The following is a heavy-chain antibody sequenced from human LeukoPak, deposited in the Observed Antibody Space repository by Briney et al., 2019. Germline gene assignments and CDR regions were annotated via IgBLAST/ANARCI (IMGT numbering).Heavy chain of an antibody. J-gene: IGHJ6*02. V-gene: IGHV3-7*01. CDR2: IKQDGNEK. Sequence: PGGSLRLSCAASGFTSSTYWMSWVRQAPGKGLEWVANIKQDGNEKYYVDSVKGRFTISRDNSKITLYLQMNSLRADDTAVYYCAKVYISGSRPFYGMDVWGQGTTVTVSS. CDR1: GFTSSTYW. CDR3: AKVYISGSRPFYGMDV. D-gene: IGHD1-26*01.